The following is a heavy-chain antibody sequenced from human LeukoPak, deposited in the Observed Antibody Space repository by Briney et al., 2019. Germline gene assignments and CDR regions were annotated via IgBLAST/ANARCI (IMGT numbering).Heavy chain of an antibody. CDR1: GFTFSSYG. V-gene: IGHV3-33*01. J-gene: IGHJ3*02. D-gene: IGHD3-22*01. Sequence: GGSLRLSCAASGFTFSSYGMHWVRQAPGKGLEWVAVIWYDGSNKYYADSVKGRFTIPRDNSKNTLYLQMNSLRAEDTAVYYCARLPEVTHYYDSSGYKDAFDIWGQGTMVTVSS. CDR3: ARLPEVTHYYDSSGYKDAFDI. CDR2: IWYDGSNK.